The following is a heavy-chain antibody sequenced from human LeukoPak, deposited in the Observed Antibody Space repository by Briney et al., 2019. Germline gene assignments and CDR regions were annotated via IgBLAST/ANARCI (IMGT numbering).Heavy chain of an antibody. CDR2: FDPEDGET. V-gene: IGHV1-24*01. Sequence: GASVKVSCKVSGYTLTELSMHWVRQAPGKGLEWMGGFDPEDGETIYAQKFQGRVTMTEDTSTDTAYMELSSLRSEDTAVYYCATVPITMIVVVPYYFDYWGQGTLVTVSS. CDR1: GYTLTELS. J-gene: IGHJ4*02. D-gene: IGHD3-22*01. CDR3: ATVPITMIVVVPYYFDY.